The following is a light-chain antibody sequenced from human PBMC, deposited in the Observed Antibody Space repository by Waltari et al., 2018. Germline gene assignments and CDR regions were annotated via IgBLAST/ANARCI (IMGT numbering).Light chain of an antibody. CDR3: CSYAGRNTYV. V-gene: IGLV2-23*02. CDR2: EVN. Sequence: QSALTQPASVSGSPGQSITISCIGTTIDFATYTLVSWYQQHPGKAPKLIVYEVNRRPSGVSNRFSVSKSGNTASLTISGLQTEDEADYYCCSYAGRNTYVFGTGTKVTVL. J-gene: IGLJ1*01. CDR1: TIDFATYTL.